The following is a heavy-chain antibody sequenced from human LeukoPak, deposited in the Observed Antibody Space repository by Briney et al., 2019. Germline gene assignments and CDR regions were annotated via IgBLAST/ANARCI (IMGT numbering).Heavy chain of an antibody. J-gene: IGHJ1*01. CDR1: GGSLNGHY. D-gene: IGHD6-19*01. Sequence: SETLSLTCAVYGGSLNGHYWSWIRQSPGKGLEWIGEGNESGGTKFNPSLWGRVTISADTSKNQFSLKLSSVTAEDTAVYYCARFETVAAKPIEHWGPGTLVTVSS. CDR2: GNESGGT. CDR3: ARFETVAAKPIEH. V-gene: IGHV4-34*01.